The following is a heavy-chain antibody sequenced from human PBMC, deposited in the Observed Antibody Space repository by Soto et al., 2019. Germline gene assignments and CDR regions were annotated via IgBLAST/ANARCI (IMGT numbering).Heavy chain of an antibody. D-gene: IGHD5-18*01. V-gene: IGHV4-39*01. CDR3: ARKLRGYSYGAFDY. CDR2: IYYSGST. J-gene: IGHJ4*02. CDR1: GGSIISSSYY. Sequence: PSETLSLTCTVSGGSIISSSYYWVWIRQPPGKGLEWIGSIYYSGSTYYNPSLKSRVTISVDTSKNQFSLKLSSVTAADTAVYYCARKLRGYSYGAFDYWGQGTLVTVSS.